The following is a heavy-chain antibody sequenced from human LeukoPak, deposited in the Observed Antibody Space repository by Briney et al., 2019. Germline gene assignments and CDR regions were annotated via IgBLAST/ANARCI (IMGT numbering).Heavy chain of an antibody. CDR2: INPSGGST. Sequence: GASVKVSCKASGYTFTSYYMHWVRQAPGQGLEWMGIINPSGGSTSYAQKFQGRVTMTRDTSTSTVYMELSSLRSEDAAVYYCAASDIWSCYYTNYYYMDVWGKGTTVTVSS. CDR1: GYTFTSYY. V-gene: IGHV1-46*03. J-gene: IGHJ6*03. CDR3: AASDIWSCYYTNYYYMDV. D-gene: IGHD3-3*01.